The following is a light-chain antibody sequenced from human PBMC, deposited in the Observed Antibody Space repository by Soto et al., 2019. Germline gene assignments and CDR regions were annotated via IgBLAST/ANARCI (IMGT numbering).Light chain of an antibody. CDR1: RSVGRS. Sequence: IVMTQSPATLSVSPGERATLSCRASRSVGRSLAWYQQKPGQAPRLLIYGTSARATSIPATFSGSGSGTEFTLTISSLQSEDFAIYYCQQYDNWPSVTFGGGTKVEIK. V-gene: IGKV3-15*01. J-gene: IGKJ4*01. CDR3: QQYDNWPSVT. CDR2: GTS.